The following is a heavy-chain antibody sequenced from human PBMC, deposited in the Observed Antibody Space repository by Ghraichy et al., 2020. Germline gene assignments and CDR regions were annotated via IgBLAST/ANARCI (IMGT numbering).Heavy chain of an antibody. D-gene: IGHD3-10*01. Sequence: TLSLTCTVTGGSISSNDYYWGWIRQPPGKGLEWIGTISFSGTTYYNPTLKSRVTLSVDTSKNQFSLKLISVIAADTAVYFCARRNRGFDYWGQGALVTVSS. CDR2: ISFSGTT. CDR3: ARRNRGFDY. J-gene: IGHJ4*02. V-gene: IGHV4-39*01. CDR1: GGSISSNDYY.